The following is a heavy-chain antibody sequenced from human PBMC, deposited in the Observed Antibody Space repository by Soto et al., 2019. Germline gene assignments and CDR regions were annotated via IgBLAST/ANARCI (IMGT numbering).Heavy chain of an antibody. J-gene: IGHJ6*02. Sequence: PGGSLRLSFAASRFTFSNYAMSWVRQAPGKGLEWVSGISSTGGSTYYADSVKGRFTISRDNSKNTLDLQMSSLRAEDTAIYYCARAHDYDFWSGFLFYGMDVWGQGTTVTVSS. CDR1: RFTFSNYA. D-gene: IGHD3-3*01. CDR2: ISSTGGST. CDR3: ARAHDYDFWSGFLFYGMDV. V-gene: IGHV3-23*01.